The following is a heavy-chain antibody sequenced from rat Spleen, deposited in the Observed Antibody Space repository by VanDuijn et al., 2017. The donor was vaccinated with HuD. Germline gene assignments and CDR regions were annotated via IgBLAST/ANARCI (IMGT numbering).Heavy chain of an antibody. Sequence: QVQLKESGPGLVQPSQTLSLTCTVSGFSLTSYNVHWVRQPTGKGLEWMGVIWTGGTTDYSSALKSRLSISRDTSRSQVFLKMNSLQTEDTAMYFCAGHWEGNWFAYWGQGTLVTVSS. J-gene: IGHJ3*01. CDR2: IWTGGTT. V-gene: IGHV2-30*01. D-gene: IGHD5-1*01. CDR1: GFSLTSYN. CDR3: AGHWEGNWFAY.